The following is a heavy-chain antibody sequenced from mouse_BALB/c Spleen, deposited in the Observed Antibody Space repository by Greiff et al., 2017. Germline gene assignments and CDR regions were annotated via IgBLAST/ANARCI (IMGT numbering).Heavy chain of an antibody. V-gene: IGHV5-6*01. D-gene: IGHD2-2*01. CDR2: ISSGGSYT. Sequence: EVKLMESGGDLVKPGGSLKLSCAASGFTFSSYGMSWVRQTPDKRLEWVATISSGGSYTYYPDSVMGRFTISRDNAKNTLYLQMSSLKSEDTAMYYCAEGGYPYFDYWGQGTTLTVSS. CDR3: AEGGYPYFDY. CDR1: GFTFSSYG. J-gene: IGHJ2*01.